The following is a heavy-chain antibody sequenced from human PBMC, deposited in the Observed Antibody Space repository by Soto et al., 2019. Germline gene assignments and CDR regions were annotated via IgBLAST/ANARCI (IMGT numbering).Heavy chain of an antibody. V-gene: IGHV3-33*01. CDR1: GFTFSSYG. Sequence: GSLRLSCAASGFTFSSYGMHWVRQAPGKGLEWVAVIWYDGSNKYYADTVKGRFTISRDNSKNTLYLQMNSLRAEDTAVYYCARENSDYDILTGLGTFDIWGQGTMVTVSS. CDR2: IWYDGSNK. CDR3: ARENSDYDILTGLGTFDI. J-gene: IGHJ3*02. D-gene: IGHD3-9*01.